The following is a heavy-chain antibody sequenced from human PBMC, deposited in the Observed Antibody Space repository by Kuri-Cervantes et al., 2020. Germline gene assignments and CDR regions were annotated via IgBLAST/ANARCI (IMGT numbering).Heavy chain of an antibody. CDR3: ARHHSSGYSSDDAFDI. CDR1: GGSISSSSYY. D-gene: IGHD3-22*01. Sequence: SETLSLTCTVSGGSISSSSYYWGWIRQPPGKGLEWIGSIYYSGSTYYNPSLKSRVTISVDTSKNQFSLKLSSVTAADTAVYYCARHHSSGYSSDDAFDIWGQGTMVTVS. J-gene: IGHJ3*02. CDR2: IYYSGST. V-gene: IGHV4-39*01.